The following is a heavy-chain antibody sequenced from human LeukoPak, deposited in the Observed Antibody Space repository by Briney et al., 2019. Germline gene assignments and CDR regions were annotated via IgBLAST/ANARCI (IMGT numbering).Heavy chain of an antibody. CDR2: INPSGGST. J-gene: IGHJ4*02. CDR1: GYTFTSYG. V-gene: IGHV1-46*01. Sequence: ASVKVSCKASGYTFTSYGISWVRQAPGQGLEWMGIINPSGGSTSYAQKFQGRVTMTRDTSTSTVYMELSSLRSEDTAVYYCARDTVKDYGDYFDYWGQGTLVTVSS. CDR3: ARDTVKDYGDYFDY. D-gene: IGHD4-17*01.